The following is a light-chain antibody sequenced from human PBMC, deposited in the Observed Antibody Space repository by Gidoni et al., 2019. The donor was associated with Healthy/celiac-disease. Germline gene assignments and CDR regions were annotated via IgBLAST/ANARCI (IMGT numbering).Light chain of an antibody. Sequence: DIQMTQSPSSLSASVGDRVTITCRASQGISNYLAWYQQKPGKVPKLLIYAASTLQSGVPSRFSGSGSGTDFTLTISSLQPEDVATYYCQKYNSALGALTFGGGTKVEIQ. CDR2: AAS. J-gene: IGKJ4*01. V-gene: IGKV1-27*01. CDR3: QKYNSALGALT. CDR1: QGISNY.